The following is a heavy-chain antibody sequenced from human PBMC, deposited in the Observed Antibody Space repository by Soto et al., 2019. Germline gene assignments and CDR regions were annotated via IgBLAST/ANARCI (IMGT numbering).Heavy chain of an antibody. V-gene: IGHV4-31*03. CDR1: GGSIRSPNYY. CDR2: IYYNGST. D-gene: IGHD3-10*01. Sequence: QVQLQESGPGLVKPSQTLSLTCTVIGGSIRSPNYYWSWIRQHPGKGLEWIGNIYYNGSTNYTPSLKSGAVISVDPSKNQFSRKLNSVSAADTAVYYCARDAPLWFGELSHWGQGTLVTVSS. J-gene: IGHJ4*02. CDR3: ARDAPLWFGELSH.